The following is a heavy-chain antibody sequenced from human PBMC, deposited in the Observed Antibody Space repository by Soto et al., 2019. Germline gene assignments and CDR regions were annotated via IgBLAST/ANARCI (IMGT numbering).Heavy chain of an antibody. D-gene: IGHD3-16*01. CDR1: GFTFSSYW. CDR3: VRDYRVSYGYDPFDY. J-gene: IGHJ4*02. V-gene: IGHV3-7*03. Sequence: PGGSLRLSCAVSGFTFSSYWMSWVRQAPGKGLEWLANIKQDVGEKYYVDSVKGRFTISRDNAKNSLYLQLNSLRGDDTAGYYCVRDYRVSYGYDPFDYWGQGTLVTVSS. CDR2: IKQDVGEK.